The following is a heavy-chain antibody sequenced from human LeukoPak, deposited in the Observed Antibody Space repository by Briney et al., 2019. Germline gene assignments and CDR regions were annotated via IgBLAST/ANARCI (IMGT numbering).Heavy chain of an antibody. CDR1: GFTFSSYA. CDR2: ISGSGGST. CDR3: AKYRASSGYENY. J-gene: IGHJ4*02. V-gene: IGHV3-23*01. Sequence: GGSLRLSCAASGFTFSSYAMSWVRQAPGKGLEWVSAISGSGGSTNYADSVKGRFTISRDNSKNTLYLQMNSLRAEDTAVYYCAKYRASSGYENYWGQGTLVTVSS. D-gene: IGHD3-22*01.